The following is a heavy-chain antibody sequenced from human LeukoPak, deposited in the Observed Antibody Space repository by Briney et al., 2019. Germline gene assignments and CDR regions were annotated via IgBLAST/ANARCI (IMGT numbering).Heavy chain of an antibody. V-gene: IGHV3-23*01. J-gene: IGHJ4*02. CDR3: AREGDTTGAAGTEFDY. CDR2: ISGSGGST. CDR1: GFTFSSYA. D-gene: IGHD6-13*01. Sequence: GGSLRLSCAASGFTFSSYAMSWVRQAPGKGLEWVSAISGSGGSTYYADSVKGRFTISRDNVKNSLYLQMNSLRAEDTAVYYCAREGDTTGAAGTEFDYWGQGALVTVSS.